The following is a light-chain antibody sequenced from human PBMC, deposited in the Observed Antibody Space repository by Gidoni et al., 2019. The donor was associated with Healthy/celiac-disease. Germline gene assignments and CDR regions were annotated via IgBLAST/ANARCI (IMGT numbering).Light chain of an antibody. CDR3: QQYGSSTIFT. V-gene: IGKV3-20*01. CDR1: QSVSSSY. CDR2: GAS. J-gene: IGKJ3*01. Sequence: EIVLTQSPGTLSLSPGERATLSCRASQSVSSSYLAWYQQKPGQAPRLLIYGASSRATGIPDRLSGSGSGTDFTLTISRLETEDFAVYYCQQYGSSTIFTFXPXTKVDIK.